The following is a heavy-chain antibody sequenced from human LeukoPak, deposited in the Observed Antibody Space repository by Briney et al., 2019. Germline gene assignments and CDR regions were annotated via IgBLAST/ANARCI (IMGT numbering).Heavy chain of an antibody. J-gene: IGHJ5*02. D-gene: IGHD6-13*01. CDR3: ARDAPQVPAAGVLAS. CDR2: MYSGGDT. CDR1: GFTVSDNY. Sequence: GGSLRLSCAASGFTVSDNYMSWVRQAPGTGMERVSVMYSGGDTYYADSVKGRFTFSRDISKNTLYLQMNGLRTEDTAMYYCARDAPQVPAAGVLASWGQGTLVTVSS. V-gene: IGHV3-53*01.